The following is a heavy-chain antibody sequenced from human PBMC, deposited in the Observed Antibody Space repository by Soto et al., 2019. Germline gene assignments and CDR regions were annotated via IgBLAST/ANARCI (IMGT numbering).Heavy chain of an antibody. V-gene: IGHV3-48*01. D-gene: IGHD5-12*01. Sequence: EVQLVESGGGLVQPGGSLRLSCAASGFTFSSYSMNWVRQAPGKGLEWVSYISSSSSTIYYADPVKGRFTISRDNAKNSLNLQMNSLRAEDTDVYDCARGSCGGIVATIFHWGQGTLVTVSS. CDR3: ARGSCGGIVATIFH. CDR1: GFTFSSYS. CDR2: ISSSSSTI. J-gene: IGHJ4*02.